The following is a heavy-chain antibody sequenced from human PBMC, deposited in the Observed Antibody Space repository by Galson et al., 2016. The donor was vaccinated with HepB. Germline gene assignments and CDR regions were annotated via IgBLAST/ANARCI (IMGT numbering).Heavy chain of an antibody. CDR1: GFSFSGYS. CDR2: ISSSTYI. Sequence: SLRLSCAVSGFSFSGYSMSWVRQSPGKGLEWVSSISSSTYIYYADSVKGRFTISRDNAKNSLYLQMNSLRAEDTVVYYCARDLFRCDYWGQGTLVTVSS. CDR3: ARDLFRCDY. J-gene: IGHJ4*02. D-gene: IGHD3-10*01. V-gene: IGHV3-21*01.